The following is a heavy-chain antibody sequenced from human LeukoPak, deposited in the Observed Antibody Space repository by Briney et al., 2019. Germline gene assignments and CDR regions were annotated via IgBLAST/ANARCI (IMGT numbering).Heavy chain of an antibody. D-gene: IGHD3-22*01. Sequence: SETLSLTCTVSGGSISSYYWSWIRQPPGKGLEGIGYIYYSGSTNYNPSLKSRVTISVDTSKNQFSLKLSSVTAADTAVYYCASSEYYYDSSGLIFDYWGQGTLVTVSS. V-gene: IGHV4-59*01. J-gene: IGHJ4*02. CDR3: ASSEYYYDSSGLIFDY. CDR1: GGSISSYY. CDR2: IYYSGST.